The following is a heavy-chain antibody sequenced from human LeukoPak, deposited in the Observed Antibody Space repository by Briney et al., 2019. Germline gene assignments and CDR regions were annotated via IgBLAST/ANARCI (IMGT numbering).Heavy chain of an antibody. V-gene: IGHV3-20*01. CDR3: ARAPSFDGDHLQRCSFDL. Sequence: AESLRLSCAASGFIFNDYGMSWVRQVPGKGLEWVSGINKSGGSTGYADSVEGRFTISRDNAKSSLYLQMNNLRAEDTALYHCARAPSFDGDHLQRCSFDLWGRGTLATVSA. CDR2: INKSGGST. D-gene: IGHD3-9*01. J-gene: IGHJ2*01. CDR1: GFIFNDYG.